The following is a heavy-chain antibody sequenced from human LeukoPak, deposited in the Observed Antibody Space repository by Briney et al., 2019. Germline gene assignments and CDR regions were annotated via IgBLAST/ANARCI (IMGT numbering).Heavy chain of an antibody. CDR1: GHTFTSYG. D-gene: IGHD3-10*01. V-gene: IGHV1-18*01. Sequence: ASGKVSCKASGHTFTSYGISWVRQAPGQGLEWMGWISAYNGNTKYAQKLQGRVTMTRDTSISTAYMELSSLRYDDTAVYYCATNILVRDIINWFDPWGQGTLVTVSS. CDR2: ISAYNGNT. J-gene: IGHJ5*02. CDR3: ATNILVRDIINWFDP.